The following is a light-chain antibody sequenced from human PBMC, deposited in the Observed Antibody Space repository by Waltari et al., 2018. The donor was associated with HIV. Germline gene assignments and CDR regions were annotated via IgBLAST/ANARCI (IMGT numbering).Light chain of an antibody. CDR1: QGISSY. CDR2: AVS. Sequence: AIRMTQSPSSFSASTGDRVTITYRASQGISSYLAWYQQKPGKAPKRLIYAVSTLQSGVPSRFSGSESGTDFTLTSSCLQSEDFATYYCQQYYSYPPRTFGGGTKVEIK. V-gene: IGKV1-8*01. J-gene: IGKJ4*01. CDR3: QQYYSYPPRT.